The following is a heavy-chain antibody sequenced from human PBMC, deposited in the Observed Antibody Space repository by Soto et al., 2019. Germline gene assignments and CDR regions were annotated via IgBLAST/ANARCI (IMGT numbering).Heavy chain of an antibody. J-gene: IGHJ4*02. CDR1: GFTFSSYG. CDR3: ARDPTFWSGYSDY. CDR2: IWYDGSNK. V-gene: IGHV3-33*01. Sequence: QVQLVESGGGVVQPGRSLRLSCAASGFTFSSYGMHWVRQAPGTGLEWVTAIWYDGSNKYYADSGKGRFTISRDNSKNTLYLQMNSLRAEDTAVYYCARDPTFWSGYSDYWGQGTLVTVSS. D-gene: IGHD3-3*01.